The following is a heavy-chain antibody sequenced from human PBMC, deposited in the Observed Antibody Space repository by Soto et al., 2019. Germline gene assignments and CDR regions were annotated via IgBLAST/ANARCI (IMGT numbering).Heavy chain of an antibody. J-gene: IGHJ4*02. V-gene: IGHV1-69*01. CDR2: IIPLFGAG. CDR3: ASPGIAVAGRSVFDY. Sequence: QVQLVQSGAEVKKPGSSVKVSCKASGDTFSSYAINWIRQAPGQGLEWVGGIIPLFGAGNYAQKFQGRVTITADESTSTVYMELRSLRSEDTAVYYCASPGIAVAGRSVFDYWGQGTPVTVSS. CDR1: GDTFSSYA. D-gene: IGHD6-19*01.